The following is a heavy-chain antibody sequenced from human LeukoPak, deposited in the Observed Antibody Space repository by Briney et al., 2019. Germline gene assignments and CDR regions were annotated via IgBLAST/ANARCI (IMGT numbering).Heavy chain of an antibody. CDR2: INNDGSST. CDR3: ARVARGDYYYYYMDV. CDR1: GFTFSSYW. D-gene: IGHD3-10*01. V-gene: IGHV3-74*01. Sequence: GGSLRLSCGASGFTFSSYWMHWVRQAPAKGLVWVSCINNDGSSTSYTDSVQGRFTISRDNAKNTLYLQMNSLRAEDTALYYCARVARGDYYYYYMDVWGKGTTVTVSS. J-gene: IGHJ6*03.